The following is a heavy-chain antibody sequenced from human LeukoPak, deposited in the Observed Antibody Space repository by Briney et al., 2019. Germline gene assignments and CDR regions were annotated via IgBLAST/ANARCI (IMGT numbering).Heavy chain of an antibody. Sequence: GGSLRLSCAASGFTFSSYEMNWVRQAPGKGLEWVSYISSSGSTIYYADSVKGRFTISRDNCKNTLYLQMNSLRAEDTAVYYCARGEYGSGSYFANYYYYMDVWGKGTTVTISS. CDR2: ISSSGSTI. CDR1: GFTFSSYE. D-gene: IGHD3-10*01. J-gene: IGHJ6*03. CDR3: ARGEYGSGSYFANYYYYMDV. V-gene: IGHV3-48*03.